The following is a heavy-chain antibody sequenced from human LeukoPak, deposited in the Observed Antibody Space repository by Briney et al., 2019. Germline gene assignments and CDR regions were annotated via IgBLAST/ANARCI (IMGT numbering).Heavy chain of an antibody. V-gene: IGHV1-2*02. CDR3: ARGDTAMVTSGNGALSDFDY. CDR2: ISPNSGGT. D-gene: IGHD5-18*01. Sequence: GASVKVSCKASGYTFSDYYIHWVRQAPGQGLEWMGWISPNSGGTNYAQKFQGRVTMTRDTSISTAYMELSRLRSDDTAVYYCARGDTAMVTSGNGALSDFDYWGQGTLVTVSS. J-gene: IGHJ4*02. CDR1: GYTFSDYY.